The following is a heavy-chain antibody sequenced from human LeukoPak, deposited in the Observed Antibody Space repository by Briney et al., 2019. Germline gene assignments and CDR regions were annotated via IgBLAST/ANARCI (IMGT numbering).Heavy chain of an antibody. CDR3: ARGIAAAGTVDY. CDR2: INHSGST. Sequence: SETLSLTCAVYGGSFSGYYWSWIRQPPGKVLEWIGEINHSGSTNYNPSLKSRVTISVDTSKNQFSLKLSSVTAADTAVYCCARGIAAAGTVDYWGQGTLVTVSS. J-gene: IGHJ4*02. D-gene: IGHD6-13*01. CDR1: GGSFSGYY. V-gene: IGHV4-34*01.